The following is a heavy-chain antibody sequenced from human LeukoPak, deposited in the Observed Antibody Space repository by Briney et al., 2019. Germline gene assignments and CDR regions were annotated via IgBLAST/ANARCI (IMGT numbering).Heavy chain of an antibody. D-gene: IGHD5-18*01. Sequence: PGGSLRLSCAASGFTVSSNYMSWVRQPPGKGLEWVSVIYTVGNTDYADSVKGRFTISRDNSKNTLYLQMNSLRAEDTAVYYCARDSGYSYGHGGDYWGQGTLVTVSS. J-gene: IGHJ4*02. CDR3: ARDSGYSYGHGGDY. CDR2: IYTVGNT. CDR1: GFTVSSNY. V-gene: IGHV3-66*01.